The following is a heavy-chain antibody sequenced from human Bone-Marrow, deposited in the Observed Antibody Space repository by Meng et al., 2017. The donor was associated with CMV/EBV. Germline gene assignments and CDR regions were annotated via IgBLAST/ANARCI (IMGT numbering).Heavy chain of an antibody. Sequence: GSLRLSCTVSGGSISSSSYYWGWIRQPPEKGLEWIGSIYYSGSTYYNPSLKSRVTISVDTSKNQFSLKLSSVTAADTAVYYCARDLISLITIFSHGSNGMDVWGQGTTVTVSS. J-gene: IGHJ6*02. CDR2: IYYSGST. D-gene: IGHD3-9*01. CDR1: GGSISSSSYY. V-gene: IGHV4-39*07. CDR3: ARDLISLITIFSHGSNGMDV.